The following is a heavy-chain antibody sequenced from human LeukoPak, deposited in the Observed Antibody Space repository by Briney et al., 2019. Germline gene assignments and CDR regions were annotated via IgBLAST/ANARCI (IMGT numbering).Heavy chain of an antibody. V-gene: IGHV1-8*02. Sequence: GASVKVSCKASGYTFTSYGISWVRQAPGQGLEWMGWMNPNSGNRGYAQKFQGRVTMTTNTSISTAYMELSSLRSEDTAVYYCARVKGYYDSSGYYLYYFDYWGQGTLVTVSS. J-gene: IGHJ4*02. CDR2: MNPNSGNR. D-gene: IGHD3-22*01. CDR1: GYTFTSYG. CDR3: ARVKGYYDSSGYYLYYFDY.